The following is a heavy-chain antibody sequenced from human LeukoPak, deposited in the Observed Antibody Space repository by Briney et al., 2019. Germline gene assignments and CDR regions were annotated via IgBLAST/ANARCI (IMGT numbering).Heavy chain of an antibody. CDR1: GGSISSDDYY. CDR2: ISCSGNT. CDR3: ARDRKYGSESLRRLDY. J-gene: IGHJ4*02. V-gene: IGHV4-30-4*01. D-gene: IGHD3-10*01. Sequence: SQTLSLTCTVSGGSISSDDYYWSWIRQPPGKGLEWIGYISCSGNTYYNPSLKSRVTISVDTSKNQFSLKLSSVTVADTAVYYCARDRKYGSESLRRLDYWGQGTLVTVSS.